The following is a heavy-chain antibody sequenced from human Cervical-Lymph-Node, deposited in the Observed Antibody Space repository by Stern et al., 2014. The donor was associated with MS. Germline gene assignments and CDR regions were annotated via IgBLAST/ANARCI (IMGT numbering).Heavy chain of an antibody. V-gene: IGHV2-5*02. J-gene: IGHJ4*02. D-gene: IGHD2-15*01. CDR3: AHSRVKYCRGGTCYSSLFDY. CDR1: GFSLTTAGVG. Sequence: ITLKESGPTLVKPTQTLTLTCTLSGFSLTTAGVGVGWLRQPPGKALQWLALIYWDDDKLYRPSLKNRLTIAKDTSKNQVVLTMTNVDPVDTATYYCAHSRVKYCRGGTCYSSLFDYWGQGTLLTVSS. CDR2: IYWDDDK.